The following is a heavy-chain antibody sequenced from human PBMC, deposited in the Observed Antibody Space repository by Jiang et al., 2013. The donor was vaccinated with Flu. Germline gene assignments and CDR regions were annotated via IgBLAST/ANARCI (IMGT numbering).Heavy chain of an antibody. CDR3: ARHPSSYKNYDYVWGSYRMRVTGFDY. V-gene: IGHV5-51*01. J-gene: IGHJ4*02. D-gene: IGHD3-16*02. CDR2: IYPGDSDT. Sequence: EWMGIIYPGDSDTRYSPSFQGQVTISADKSISTAYLQWSSLKASDTAMYYCARHPSSYKNYDYVWGSYRMRVTGFDYWGQGTLVTVSS.